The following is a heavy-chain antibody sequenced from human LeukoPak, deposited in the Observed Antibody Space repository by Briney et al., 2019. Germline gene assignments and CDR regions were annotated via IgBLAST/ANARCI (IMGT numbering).Heavy chain of an antibody. Sequence: SGPTLVNPTQTLTLTCTFSGFSLSTSGMCVSWIRQPPGKALEWLARIDWDDDKYYSTSLETRLTISKDTSKNQVVLTMTNMDPVDTATYYCARIRYSSGWHAFDIWGQGTMVTVSS. J-gene: IGHJ3*02. CDR1: GFSLSTSGMC. CDR3: ARIRYSSGWHAFDI. CDR2: IDWDDDK. V-gene: IGHV2-70*11. D-gene: IGHD6-19*01.